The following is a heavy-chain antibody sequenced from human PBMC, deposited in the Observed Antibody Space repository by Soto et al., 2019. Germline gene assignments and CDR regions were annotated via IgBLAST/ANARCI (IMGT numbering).Heavy chain of an antibody. Sequence: QVQLVQSGAEVKKPGSSVKVSCKASGGSVSNYTLSWVRQAPGHGLQWMGRIIPILGRANYAENFQGRLTIIADKSTSTAYMELSSLRSEDTAVYFCAGDSAYSNYAFDFWGQGTLVIVSS. CDR2: IIPILGRA. V-gene: IGHV1-69*08. D-gene: IGHD4-4*01. CDR1: GGSVSNYT. CDR3: AGDSAYSNYAFDF. J-gene: IGHJ4*02.